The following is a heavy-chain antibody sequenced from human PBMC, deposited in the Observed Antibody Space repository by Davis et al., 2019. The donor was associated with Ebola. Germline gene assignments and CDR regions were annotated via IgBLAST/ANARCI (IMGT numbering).Heavy chain of an antibody. Sequence: PGGSLRLSCAGSGFTFSNHGMNWVRQAPGKGLEWVALIWYDGSQTFYADSVKGRFTISRDNSKNTVFLEMNSLRVEETAVYYCAKESNNAFGNYAFEYWGQGTLVTVSS. J-gene: IGHJ4*02. D-gene: IGHD4-11*01. CDR1: GFTFSNHG. CDR3: AKESNNAFGNYAFEY. CDR2: IWYDGSQT. V-gene: IGHV3-33*06.